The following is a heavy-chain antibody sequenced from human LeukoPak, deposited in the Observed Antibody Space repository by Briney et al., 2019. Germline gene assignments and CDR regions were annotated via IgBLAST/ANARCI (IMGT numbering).Heavy chain of an antibody. CDR3: AKDDYDSSGLGFDY. Sequence: GGSLRLSCAASGFTFSSHAMSWVRQAPGKGLEWVSAISGSGGSTYYADSVKGRFTISRDNSKNTLYLQMNSLRAEDTAVYYCAKDDYDSSGLGFDYWGQGTLVTVSS. J-gene: IGHJ4*02. D-gene: IGHD3-22*01. CDR1: GFTFSSHA. V-gene: IGHV3-23*01. CDR2: ISGSGGST.